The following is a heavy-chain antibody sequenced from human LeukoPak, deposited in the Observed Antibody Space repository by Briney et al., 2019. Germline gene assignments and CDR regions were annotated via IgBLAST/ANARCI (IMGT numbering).Heavy chain of an antibody. D-gene: IGHD2-2*01. CDR2: IYPGDSDT. CDR1: GYSFTSYC. J-gene: IGHJ4*02. Sequence: EALQIYCKGSGYSFTSYCIAWGRQMPGQGLGWMGIIYPGDSDTRYSPSFQGQVTISADKSISTAYLQRSSLKASDTAMYYCARADYQLLHFDYWGQGTLVTVSS. V-gene: IGHV5-51*01. CDR3: ARADYQLLHFDY.